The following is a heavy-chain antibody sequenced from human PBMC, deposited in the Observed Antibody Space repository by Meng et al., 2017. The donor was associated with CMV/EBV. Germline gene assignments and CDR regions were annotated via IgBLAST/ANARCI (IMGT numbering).Heavy chain of an antibody. J-gene: IGHJ6*02. CDR1: GYTFTGYY. V-gene: IGHV1-2*02. D-gene: IGHD2-2*01. CDR3: ARTRRYCSSTSCPGAYGMDV. CDR2: ISPNSGGT. Sequence: ASVKVSCKASGYTFTGYYMHWVRQAPGQGLEWTGWISPNSGGTNYAQKFQGRVTMTRDTSISTAYMELSRLRSDDTAVYYCARTRRYCSSTSCPGAYGMDVWGQGTTVTVSS.